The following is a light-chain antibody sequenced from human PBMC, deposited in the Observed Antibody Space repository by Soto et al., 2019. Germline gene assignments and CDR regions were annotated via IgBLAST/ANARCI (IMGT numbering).Light chain of an antibody. J-gene: IGLJ1*01. Sequence: QSVLTQPPSASRSPGQSVTISCTGTRSDVGRYNYVSWYQLHPGKVPKLLIYEVTKRPSGIPDRFSGSKSGNTASLTVSGLQAEDEADYYCSSFVGSNIFVFGSGTKVTVL. V-gene: IGLV2-8*01. CDR1: RSDVGRYNY. CDR3: SSFVGSNIFV. CDR2: EVT.